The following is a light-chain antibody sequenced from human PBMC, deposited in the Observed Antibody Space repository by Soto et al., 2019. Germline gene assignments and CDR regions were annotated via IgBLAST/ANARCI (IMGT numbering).Light chain of an antibody. CDR3: QQYDSLPLT. CDR2: DAS. Sequence: DIQMTQSPSSLSAFVGDRVTITCQASQDIINYLNWYQQKPGKDHTFQIYDASNFEIGVPSRFSGGGSGTDGTLTSSSLQAEDFATEYCQQYDSLPLTFGGGTKVEIK. V-gene: IGKV1-33*01. J-gene: IGKJ4*01. CDR1: QDIINY.